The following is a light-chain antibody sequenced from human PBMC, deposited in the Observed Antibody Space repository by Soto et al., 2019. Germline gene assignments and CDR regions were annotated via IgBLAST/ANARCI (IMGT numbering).Light chain of an antibody. CDR2: LGS. J-gene: IGKJ5*01. CDR3: MQALQTPIT. Sequence: DIVMTQSPLSLPVTPGEPASISCSSSQSLLHSNGYNYLDWYLQKPGQSPQLLIYLGSNRASGVPDRFSGSGSGTDFTLKISGVEAEDVGVYYCMQALQTPITFGQGTRLEIK. CDR1: QSLLHSNGYNY. V-gene: IGKV2-28*01.